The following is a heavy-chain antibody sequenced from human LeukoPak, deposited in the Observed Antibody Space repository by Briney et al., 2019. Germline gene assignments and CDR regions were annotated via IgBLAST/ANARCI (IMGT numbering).Heavy chain of an antibody. Sequence: AGGSLRLSCAASGFTFSSYAMSWVRQAPGKGLEWVSAISGSGGSTYYADSVKGRFTISRDNSKNTLYLQMNSLRAEDTAVYYCAKVTSITIFGVGPFDYWGQGTLVTVSS. CDR1: GFTFSSYA. V-gene: IGHV3-23*01. CDR3: AKVTSITIFGVGPFDY. D-gene: IGHD3-3*01. J-gene: IGHJ4*02. CDR2: ISGSGGST.